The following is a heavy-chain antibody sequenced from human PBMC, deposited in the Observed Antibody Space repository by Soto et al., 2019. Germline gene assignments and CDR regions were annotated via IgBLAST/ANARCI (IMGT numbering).Heavy chain of an antibody. J-gene: IGHJ5*02. CDR3: ASSRLTIVVVPAAMEPYNWFDP. V-gene: IGHV1-69*13. CDR2: IIPIFGTA. CDR1: GGTFSSYA. Sequence: SVKVSCKASGGTFSSYAISWVRQAPGQGLEWMGGIIPIFGTANYAQKFQGRVTITADESTSTAYMELSSLRSEDTAVYYCASSRLTIVVVPAAMEPYNWFDPWGQGTLVTVSS. D-gene: IGHD2-2*01.